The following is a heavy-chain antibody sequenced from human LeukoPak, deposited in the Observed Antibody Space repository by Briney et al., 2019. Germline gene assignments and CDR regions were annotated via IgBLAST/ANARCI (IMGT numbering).Heavy chain of an antibody. CDR1: GYTFTSYY. CDR2: INPSGGST. V-gene: IGHV1-46*01. J-gene: IGHJ4*02. Sequence: ASVKVSCKASGYTFTSYYMHWVRQAPGQGLEWMGIINPSGGSTSYAQKFQGRVTITADESTSTAYMELSSLRSEDTAVYYCARGVVGATLYYFDYWGQGTLVTVSS. D-gene: IGHD1-26*01. CDR3: ARGVVGATLYYFDY.